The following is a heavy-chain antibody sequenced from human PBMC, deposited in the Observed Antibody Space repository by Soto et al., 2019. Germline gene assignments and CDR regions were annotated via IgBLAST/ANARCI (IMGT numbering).Heavy chain of an antibody. D-gene: IGHD2-15*01. CDR1: GGSFSGYY. Sequence: TSETLSLTCAVYGGSFSGYYWSWIRQPPGKGLEWIGEINHSGSTNYNPSLKSRVTISVDTSKNQFSLKLSSVTAADTAVYYCARDGGNDRYYFDYWGQGTLVTVSS. CDR2: INHSGST. CDR3: ARDGGNDRYYFDY. V-gene: IGHV4-34*01. J-gene: IGHJ4*02.